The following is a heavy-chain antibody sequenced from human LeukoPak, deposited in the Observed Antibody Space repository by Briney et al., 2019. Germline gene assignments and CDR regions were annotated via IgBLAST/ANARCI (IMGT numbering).Heavy chain of an antibody. D-gene: IGHD2-2*01. Sequence: SQTLSLTCTVSGGSISSGGYYWSWICQHPGKGLEWIGYIYYSGSTYYNPSLKSRVTISVDTSKNQFSLKLSSVTAADTAVYYCARGIVVVPAAREIDAFDIWGQGTMVTVSS. CDR2: IYYSGST. J-gene: IGHJ3*02. CDR3: ARGIVVVPAAREIDAFDI. CDR1: GGSISSGGYY. V-gene: IGHV4-31*03.